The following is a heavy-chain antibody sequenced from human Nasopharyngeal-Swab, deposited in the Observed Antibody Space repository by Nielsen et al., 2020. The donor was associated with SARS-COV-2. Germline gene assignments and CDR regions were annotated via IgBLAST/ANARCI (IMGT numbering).Heavy chain of an antibody. CDR3: ARGVRLFGELFHYFDY. D-gene: IGHD3-10*02. V-gene: IGHV1-2*04. Sequence: SVKFSCKASGYTFTGYYMHCVRQAPGQALEWMGWINPNSCGTNYAQKFQGWVTMTRDTSISTAYMELSRLRSDDTAVYYCARGVRLFGELFHYFDYWGQGTLVTVSS. CDR1: GYTFTGYY. CDR2: INPNSCGT. J-gene: IGHJ4*02.